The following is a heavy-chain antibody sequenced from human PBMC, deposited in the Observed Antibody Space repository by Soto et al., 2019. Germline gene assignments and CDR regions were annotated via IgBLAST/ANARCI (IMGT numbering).Heavy chain of an antibody. D-gene: IGHD2-2*01. CDR2: IIPIFGTA. V-gene: IGHV1-69*13. CDR3: ARAPIVVVKAAMRPYYFDY. CDR1: GGTFSSYA. Sequence: SVKVSCKASGGTFSSYAISWVRQAPGQGLEWMGGIIPIFGTANYAQKFQGRVTITADESTSTAYMELSSLRSEDTAVYYCARAPIVVVKAAMRPYYFDYSGRDPWSPSSQ. J-gene: IGHJ4*02.